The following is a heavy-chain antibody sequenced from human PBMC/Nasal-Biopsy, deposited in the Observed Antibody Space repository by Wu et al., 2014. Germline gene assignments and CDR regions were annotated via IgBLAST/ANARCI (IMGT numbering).Heavy chain of an antibody. D-gene: IGHD3-10*01. CDR1: SGSITSSY. CDR3: ARDLYGSGSGYWFDP. J-gene: IGHJ5*02. V-gene: IGHV4-59*01. Sequence: TLSLTCTLSSGSITSSYWSWIRQPPGKGLEWIGYIYYSGSTNYNPSLESRVTMSVDTSKNQFSLKLNSVTAADTAVYYCARDLYGSGSGYWFDPWGQGTLVTVSS. CDR2: IYYSGST.